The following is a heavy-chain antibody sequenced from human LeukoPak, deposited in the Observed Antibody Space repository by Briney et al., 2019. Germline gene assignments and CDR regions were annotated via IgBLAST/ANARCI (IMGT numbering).Heavy chain of an antibody. J-gene: IGHJ6*02. D-gene: IGHD2-2*01. V-gene: IGHV3-7*01. Sequence: PGGSLRLSCAASGFTFSSYWMSWVRQAPGKGLGGVANIKQYGSEKYYVDSVKGRFTISRDNAKNSLYLQMNSLRAEDTAVYYCARVGHYCSGTSCYVYGMDGWGQGTTVTVSS. CDR1: GFTFSSYW. CDR3: ARVGHYCSGTSCYVYGMDG. CDR2: IKQYGSEK.